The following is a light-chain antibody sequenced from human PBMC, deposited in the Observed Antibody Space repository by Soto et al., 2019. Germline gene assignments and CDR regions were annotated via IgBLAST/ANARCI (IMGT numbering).Light chain of an antibody. V-gene: IGKV1-5*03. J-gene: IGKJ1*01. CDR2: RAS. Sequence: DIPMTQSPSTLSASVGDRVTITCRASQSISSWLAWYQQKPGKAPKLLIYRASTLESGVPSRFSGSGSGTEFTLTINSLQPDDFATYYCQQYNSYAQTFGQGTKVEIK. CDR1: QSISSW. CDR3: QQYNSYAQT.